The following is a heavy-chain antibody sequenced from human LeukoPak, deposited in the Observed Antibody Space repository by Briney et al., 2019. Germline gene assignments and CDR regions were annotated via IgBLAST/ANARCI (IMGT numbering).Heavy chain of an antibody. J-gene: IGHJ4*02. CDR1: GYTFTGYY. D-gene: IGHD3-22*01. CDR2: INPNSGGT. Sequence: ASVKVSFKASGYTFTGYYMHWVRQAPGQGLEWMGWINPNSGGTNYAQKFQGRVTMTRDTSISTAYMELSRLRSDDTAVYYCARGDADSSSYAPGWGQGTLVTVSS. CDR3: ARGDADSSSYAPG. V-gene: IGHV1-2*02.